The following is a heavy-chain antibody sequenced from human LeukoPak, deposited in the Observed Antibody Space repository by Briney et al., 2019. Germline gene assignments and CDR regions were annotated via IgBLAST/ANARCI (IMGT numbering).Heavy chain of an antibody. CDR1: GDSFSSNSAA. Sequence: SQTLSLTCAISGDSFSSNSAAWKWIRQSPSRGLEWLGSTYYRSKLYNDYAVSVKSLITINPDTSKNQFSLQLNSVTPEDTAVYYCAREFLDGDYGKWFDPWGQGTLVTVSS. CDR3: AREFLDGDYGKWFDP. D-gene: IGHD4-17*01. CDR2: TYYRSKLYN. V-gene: IGHV6-1*01. J-gene: IGHJ5*02.